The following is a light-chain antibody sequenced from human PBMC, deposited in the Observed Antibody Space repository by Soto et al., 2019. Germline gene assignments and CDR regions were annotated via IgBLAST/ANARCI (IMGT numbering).Light chain of an antibody. CDR3: SSYTSSAPFYV. V-gene: IGLV2-14*03. CDR2: DVN. CDR1: STDVDGYDY. J-gene: IGLJ1*01. Sequence: QSALTQPASVSGSPGQSITISCTGASTDVDGYDYVSWYQQHPGQAPKLMIYDVNNRPSGVSYRFSGSKSGDTASLTISGLQAEDDADYDCSSYTSSAPFYVFGTGTKVTVL.